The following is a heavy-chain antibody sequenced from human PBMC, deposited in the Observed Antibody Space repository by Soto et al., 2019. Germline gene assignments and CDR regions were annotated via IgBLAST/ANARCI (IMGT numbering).Heavy chain of an antibody. CDR1: GFTFDNYG. J-gene: IGHJ4*02. V-gene: IGHV3-30*18. CDR2: ISYDGSNK. D-gene: IGHD5-12*01. CDR3: AKPAAGMWLQFYYFDS. Sequence: QVQLVESGGGVVQPARSLRLSCAASGFTFDNYGMHWVRQAPGQGLEWVAVISYDGSNKHYADSVEGRFTISRDNSKNTLYLQMNTVRPEDTAVYYCAKPAAGMWLQFYYFDSWGQGTLVTVSS.